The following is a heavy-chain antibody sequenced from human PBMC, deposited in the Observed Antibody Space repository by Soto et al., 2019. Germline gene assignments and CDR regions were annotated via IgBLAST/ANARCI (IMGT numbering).Heavy chain of an antibody. CDR2: ISCYNGDT. D-gene: IGHD1-26*01. CDR1: GYTFNHHG. J-gene: IGHJ4*02. Sequence: ASVKVSCKTSGYTFNHHGISWLRQAPGQGLEWMGWISCYNGDTKFAQRFQGRATLTTDSSTSTAYLVLRSLRSDDTAIYYCARDPSNTSGKFQFFDYWGQGALVTVSS. V-gene: IGHV1-18*01. CDR3: ARDPSNTSGKFQFFDY.